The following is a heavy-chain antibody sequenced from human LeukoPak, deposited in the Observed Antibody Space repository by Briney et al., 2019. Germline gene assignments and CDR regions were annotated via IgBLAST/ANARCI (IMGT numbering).Heavy chain of an antibody. Sequence: GESLKISCKDSGNSLASSWIGWVRQMPGKGLEWMGIIYPGDSDTRYSPSFQGQVTISADKSIRTAYLQWSSLKASDTAMYYCARLRYCSSTSCYEAHYFDYWGQGTLVTVSS. V-gene: IGHV5-51*01. D-gene: IGHD2-2*01. CDR1: GNSLASSW. J-gene: IGHJ4*02. CDR2: IYPGDSDT. CDR3: ARLRYCSSTSCYEAHYFDY.